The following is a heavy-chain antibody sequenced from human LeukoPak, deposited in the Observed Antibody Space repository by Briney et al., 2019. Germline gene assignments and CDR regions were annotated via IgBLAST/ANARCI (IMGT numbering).Heavy chain of an antibody. CDR3: ARDADDHGDSFDY. D-gene: IGHD4-17*01. Sequence: GGSLRLSCEASGFTFSSYWMGWVRQAPGKGLEWVANIKQDGSDKYYVDSVKGRFNISRDNGKNSVFLQMDSLRAEDTAVYYCARDADDHGDSFDYWGQGALVTVSS. CDR2: IKQDGSDK. CDR1: GFTFSSYW. V-gene: IGHV3-7*01. J-gene: IGHJ4*02.